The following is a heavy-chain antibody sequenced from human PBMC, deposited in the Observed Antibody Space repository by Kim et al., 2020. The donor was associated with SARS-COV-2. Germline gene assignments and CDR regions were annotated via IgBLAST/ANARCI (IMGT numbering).Heavy chain of an antibody. V-gene: IGHV1-18*04. CDR3: ARAVWELRYFDWLLYGDY. CDR1: GYTFTSYG. CDR2: ISAYNGNT. D-gene: IGHD3-9*01. Sequence: ASVKVSCKASGYTFTSYGISWVRQAPGQGLEWMGWISAYNGNTNYAQKLQGRVTMTTDTSTSTAYMELRSLRSDDTAVYYCARAVWELRYFDWLLYGDYWGQGTLVTVSS. J-gene: IGHJ4*02.